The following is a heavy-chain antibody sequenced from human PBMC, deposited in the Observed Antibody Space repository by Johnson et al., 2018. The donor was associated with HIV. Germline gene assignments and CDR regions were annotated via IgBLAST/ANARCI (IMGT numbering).Heavy chain of an antibody. CDR2: ISYDGSNK. CDR1: GFTFSSYA. CDR3: ANGGLQFVEGLPHDAFDI. J-gene: IGHJ3*02. Sequence: QVQLVESGGGVVQPGRSLRLSCADSGFTFSSYAMHWVRQAPGKGLEWVAVISYDGSNKYYADSVKGRFTISRDNSKNTLYLQMNSLRAEDTAVYYCANGGLQFVEGLPHDAFDIWGQGTMVTVSS. D-gene: IGHD3-3*01. V-gene: IGHV3-30-3*01.